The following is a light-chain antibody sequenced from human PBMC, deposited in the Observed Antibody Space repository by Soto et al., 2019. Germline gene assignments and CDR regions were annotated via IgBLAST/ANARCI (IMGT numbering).Light chain of an antibody. J-gene: IGKJ1*01. CDR2: KAS. Sequence: DIQMTQSPLTLSASVGDRVTITCRASQNIHSWLAWYQQRPGKAPKLLIQKASRLESGVPSRFSGSGSGTEFFLTISNLQPDDFATYYCQQYNTYSTFGQGTKVEIK. V-gene: IGKV1-5*03. CDR3: QQYNTYST. CDR1: QNIHSW.